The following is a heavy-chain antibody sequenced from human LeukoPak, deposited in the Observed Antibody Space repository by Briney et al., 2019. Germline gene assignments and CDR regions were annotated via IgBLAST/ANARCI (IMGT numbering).Heavy chain of an antibody. Sequence: SETLSLTCTVSGVSISSSNSYWGWIRQPPGKGLEWIGSIYYSGSTYYNPSLKSRVTISVDTSKNQFSLKLSSVTAADTAVYYCARIKGLWFGELLWGYYFDYWGQGTLVTVSS. D-gene: IGHD3-10*01. CDR2: IYYSGST. CDR1: GVSISSSNSY. V-gene: IGHV4-39*07. CDR3: ARIKGLWFGELLWGYYFDY. J-gene: IGHJ4*02.